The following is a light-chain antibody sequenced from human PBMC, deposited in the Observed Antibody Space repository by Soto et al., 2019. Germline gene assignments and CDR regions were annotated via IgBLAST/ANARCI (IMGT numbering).Light chain of an antibody. J-gene: IGLJ1*01. CDR3: CSYAGSTTFYV. CDR2: DVT. CDR1: HNDVGHENF. Sequence: QSVLAQPASVSGSPGQSITISCTGTHNDVGHENFVSWYQQHPDKVPKLIIYDVTRRASGISSRFSASKSGNTAYLAISGLQADDEADYYCCSYAGSTTFYVFGTGTKVTVL. V-gene: IGLV2-23*02.